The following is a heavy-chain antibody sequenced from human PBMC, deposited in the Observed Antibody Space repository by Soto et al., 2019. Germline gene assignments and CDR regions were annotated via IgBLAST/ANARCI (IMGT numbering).Heavy chain of an antibody. D-gene: IGHD1-26*01. CDR2: ISSSGSTI. Sequence: GGSLRLSCAASGFTFSSYEMNWVRQAPGKGLEWVSYISSSGSTIYYADSVKGRFTISRDNAKNSLYLQMNSLRAEDMAVYYCAREAADAWVGATSAFDIWGQGTMVTVSS. V-gene: IGHV3-48*03. CDR3: AREAADAWVGATSAFDI. CDR1: GFTFSSYE. J-gene: IGHJ3*02.